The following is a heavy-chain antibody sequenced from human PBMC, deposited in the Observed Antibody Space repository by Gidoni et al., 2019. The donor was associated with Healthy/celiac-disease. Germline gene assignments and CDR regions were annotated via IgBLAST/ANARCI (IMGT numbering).Heavy chain of an antibody. CDR2: IIPICGTA. Sequence: QVQLVQSGAEVKKPGSSVKVSCKASGGTFSSYAISWVRQAPGQGLEWMGGIIPICGTANYEQKFQGRVTITADESTSTAYMERSSLRSEDTAVYYCARDEGIAAAGRAEYFQHWGQGTRVTVSS. D-gene: IGHD6-13*01. J-gene: IGHJ1*01. V-gene: IGHV1-69*01. CDR1: GGTFSSYA. CDR3: ARDEGIAAAGRAEYFQH.